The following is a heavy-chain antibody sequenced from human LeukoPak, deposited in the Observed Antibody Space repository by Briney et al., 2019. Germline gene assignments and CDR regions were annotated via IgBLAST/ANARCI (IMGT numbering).Heavy chain of an antibody. V-gene: IGHV1-2*02. J-gene: IGHJ4*02. D-gene: IGHD3-3*01. Sequence: GASVKVSCKASGYTFTGYYLHWVRQAPGHGLEWMGWINPNSGGTNYVQKFQGRVTMTRDTSISTAYMELSRLTSDDMAIYYCARGYDFWVGSWSGKYFFDNWGQGTLVTVSS. CDR2: INPNSGGT. CDR1: GYTFTGYY. CDR3: ARGYDFWVGSWSGKYFFDN.